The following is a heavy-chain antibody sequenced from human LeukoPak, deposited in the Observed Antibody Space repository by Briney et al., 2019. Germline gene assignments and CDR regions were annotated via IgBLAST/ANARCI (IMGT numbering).Heavy chain of an antibody. CDR3: ASTITVTTDY. Sequence: PSETLSLTCTVSGYSISSGYYWGWIRQPPGKGLEWIGSIYHSGSVYFNLSLKSRVTISVDTSNNQFSPKLSSVTAADTAVYYCASTITVTTDYWGQGTLVTVSS. V-gene: IGHV4-38-2*02. J-gene: IGHJ4*02. D-gene: IGHD4-17*01. CDR1: GYSISSGYY. CDR2: IYHSGSV.